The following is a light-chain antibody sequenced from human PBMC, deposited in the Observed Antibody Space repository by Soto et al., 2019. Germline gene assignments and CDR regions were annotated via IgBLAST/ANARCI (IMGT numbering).Light chain of an antibody. V-gene: IGKV1-5*01. Sequence: DIQITQSPSTLPASVGDRVTITCRASQTITNRLAWYQQKPGKAPKVLIYDASNLESGVPSRFTGSGSGTEFILTISSLQPDDFATYYCQHYGGMWTFGQGTKVDI. J-gene: IGKJ1*01. CDR1: QTITNR. CDR3: QHYGGMWT. CDR2: DAS.